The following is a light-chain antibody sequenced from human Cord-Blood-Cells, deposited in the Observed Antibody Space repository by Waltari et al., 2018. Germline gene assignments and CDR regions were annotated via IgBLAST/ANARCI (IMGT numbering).Light chain of an antibody. CDR3: SSYTSSSTLYV. V-gene: IGLV2-14*01. CDR2: EVS. J-gene: IGLJ1*01. CDR1: SSDVGGYNY. Sequence: QSALTQPASVSGSPGQSITISCTGTSSDVGGYNYVSWYQQHPGKAPKLRIYEVSNRPSGVSTRFSGSKSGNTASLPVSGLQAEDEADYYCSSYTSSSTLYVFGTGTKVTVL.